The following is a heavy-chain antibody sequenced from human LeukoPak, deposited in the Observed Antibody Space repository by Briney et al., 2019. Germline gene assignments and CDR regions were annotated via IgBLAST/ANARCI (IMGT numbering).Heavy chain of an antibody. CDR1: GFTFADYG. CDR3: ARDLVGFVRYFD. V-gene: IGHV3-20*04. J-gene: IGHJ4*02. Sequence: GGSLRLSCVASGFTFADYGMSWVRQAPGKGLEWVAGIYWLGTTYADSVKGRFTISRDNAKNSLYLQMNSLRAEDTAVYYCARDLVGFVRYFDWGQGTLVTVSS. D-gene: IGHD3-9*01. CDR2: IYWLGTT.